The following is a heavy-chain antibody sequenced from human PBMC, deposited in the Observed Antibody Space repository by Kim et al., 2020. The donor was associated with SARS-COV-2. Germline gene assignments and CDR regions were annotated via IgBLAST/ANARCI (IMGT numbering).Heavy chain of an antibody. Sequence: ASVKVSCKASGYTFTSYGISWVRQAPGQGLEWMGWISAYNGNTNYAQKLQGRVTMTTDTSTSTAYMELRSLRSDDTAVYYCARDFTLYYYGSGRLGWFDPWGQGTLVTVSS. CDR3: ARDFTLYYYGSGRLGWFDP. D-gene: IGHD3-10*01. V-gene: IGHV1-18*04. CDR1: GYTFTSYG. J-gene: IGHJ5*02. CDR2: ISAYNGNT.